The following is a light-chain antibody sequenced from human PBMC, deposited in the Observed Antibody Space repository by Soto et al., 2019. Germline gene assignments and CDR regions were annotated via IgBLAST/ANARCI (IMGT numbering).Light chain of an antibody. Sequence: QPVLTQSPSASASLGASVKLTCTLSSGHSSYAIAWHQHQPEKGPRYLMKLNSNGSHSKGDGIPDRSSASSSAAERYPTISRRQDEDEADYYSQTGGTDIQVFGGGTKLTVL. J-gene: IGLJ3*02. V-gene: IGLV4-69*01. CDR2: LNSNGSH. CDR1: SGHSSYA. CDR3: QTGGTDIQV.